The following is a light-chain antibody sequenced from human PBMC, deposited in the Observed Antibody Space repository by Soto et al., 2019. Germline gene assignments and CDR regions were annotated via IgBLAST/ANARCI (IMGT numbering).Light chain of an antibody. CDR2: HVS. CDR1: SSDVGAYNY. J-gene: IGLJ1*01. CDR3: YSYTTSSTYV. V-gene: IGLV2-14*01. Sequence: QSVLTQPASVSGSPGQSITISCTGTSSDVGAYNYVSWYQQHPAKIPKLMIYHVSNRPSGVSDRFSGSKSGNTASLTISGLQAEDVADYHCYSYTTSSTYVFGTGTKVTVL.